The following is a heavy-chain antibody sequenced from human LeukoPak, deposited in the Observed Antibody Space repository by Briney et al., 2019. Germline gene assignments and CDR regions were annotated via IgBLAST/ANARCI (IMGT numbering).Heavy chain of an antibody. CDR2: IYTSGST. CDR3: ARDVVAATHNWFDP. V-gene: IGHV4-4*07. CDR1: GGSISSYF. Sequence: PSENLFLTLTDTGGSISSYFRGLIRQLAGKRPNPIGRIYTSGSTNYNPSLKSRVTMSVDTSKNQFSLKLSSVTAADTAVYYCARDVVAATHNWFDPWGQGTLVTVSS. J-gene: IGHJ5*02. D-gene: IGHD2-15*01.